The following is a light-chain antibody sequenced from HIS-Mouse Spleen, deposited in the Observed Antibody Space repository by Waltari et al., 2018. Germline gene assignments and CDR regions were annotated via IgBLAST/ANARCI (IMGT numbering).Light chain of an antibody. Sequence: SYELTQPPSVSVSPGQTARITCSGDALPKKYAYWYQQKSRQAPVLVIYDDSKRPSGIPERFSGSSSGTMATLTISGAQVGDEADYYCYSTDSSGNHRVFGGGTKLTVL. V-gene: IGLV3-10*01. CDR3: YSTDSSGNHRV. J-gene: IGLJ2*01. CDR2: DDS. CDR1: ALPKKY.